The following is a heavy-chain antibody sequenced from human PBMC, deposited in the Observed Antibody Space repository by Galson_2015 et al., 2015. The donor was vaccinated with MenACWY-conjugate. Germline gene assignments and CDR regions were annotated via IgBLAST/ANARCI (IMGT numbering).Heavy chain of an antibody. D-gene: IGHD3-16*01. Sequence: PALVNPTQTLTLTCTFFGFSLPTSGVGVGWIRQPPGKALEWLALIYWDDDRRYSPSLRTRLAITKDTSRNQVVFTMANMDPVDTATYYCVHIVITYGGLSGDDAFDVWGRGTGGTVSS. V-gene: IGHV2-5*02. J-gene: IGHJ3*01. CDR1: GFSLPTSGVG. CDR2: IYWDDDR. CDR3: VHIVITYGGLSGDDAFDV.